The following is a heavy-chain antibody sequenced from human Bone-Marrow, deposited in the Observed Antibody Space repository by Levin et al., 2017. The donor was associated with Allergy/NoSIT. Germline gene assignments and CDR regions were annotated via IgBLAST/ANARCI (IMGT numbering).Heavy chain of an antibody. CDR2: TSHDGGYS. J-gene: IGHJ4*02. CDR3: AKETLGGYDYVWGSYRYTDY. V-gene: IGHV3-30*18. CDR1: GFTFSSFG. Sequence: GGSLRLSCAASGFTFSSFGMHWVRQAPGKGLEWVAVTSHDGGYSYYADSVKGRFTISRDNSMNTLYLQMNSLRVEDTAVYYCAKETLGGYDYVWGSYRYTDYWGQGTLITV. D-gene: IGHD3-16*02.